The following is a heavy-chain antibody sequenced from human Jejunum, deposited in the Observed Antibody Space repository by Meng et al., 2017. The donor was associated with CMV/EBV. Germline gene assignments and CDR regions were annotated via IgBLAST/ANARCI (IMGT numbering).Heavy chain of an antibody. CDR2: IIPTYGTT. CDR3: ASNTATIPYSWFDP. CDR1: CGNISNYA. J-gene: IGHJ5*02. Sequence: QQVQAGDTMKEPVSLELVVCWATCGNISNYAISWMRQAPGQGLEWMGGIIPTYGTTNYALDYQGRVTITADRSTSTVYMELSSLRPDDTAVYYCASNTATIPYSWFDPWGQGTLVTVSS. V-gene: IGHV1-69*01. D-gene: IGHD5-24*01.